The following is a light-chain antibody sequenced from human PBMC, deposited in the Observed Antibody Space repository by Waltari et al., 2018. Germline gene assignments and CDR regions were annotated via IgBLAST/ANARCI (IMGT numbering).Light chain of an antibody. J-gene: IGKJ1*01. Sequence: EIVLTQSPGTLSLSPGESATLSCRASQSISKYLAWYQQRPGQGPRLLIYAASNRATGIPDRFSGGGSGTDFSLTISRLEPEDFAVYYCQHHVRLPATFGQGTKVEIK. CDR2: AAS. V-gene: IGKV3-20*01. CDR1: QSISKY. CDR3: QHHVRLPAT.